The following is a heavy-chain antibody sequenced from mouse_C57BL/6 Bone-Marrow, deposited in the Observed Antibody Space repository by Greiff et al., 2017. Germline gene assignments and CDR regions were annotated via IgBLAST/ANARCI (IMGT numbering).Heavy chain of an antibody. V-gene: IGHV3-8*01. D-gene: IGHD1-1*01. CDR3: ARYRGYGSSHWYFDV. J-gene: IGHJ1*03. Sequence: EVKLQESGPGLAKPSQTLSLTCSVTGYSITSDYWNWIRKFPGNKLEYMGYISYSGSTYYNPSLKSRISITRDTSKNQYYLQLNSVTTEDTATYXCARYRGYGSSHWYFDVWGTGTTVTVSS. CDR1: GYSITSDY. CDR2: ISYSGST.